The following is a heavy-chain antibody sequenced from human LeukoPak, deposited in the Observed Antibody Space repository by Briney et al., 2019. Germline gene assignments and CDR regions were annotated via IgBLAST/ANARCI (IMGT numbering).Heavy chain of an antibody. CDR1: GYSFTGYY. CDR3: ARGGMVDIVVVPENY. D-gene: IGHD2-2*01. V-gene: IGHV1-2*02. Sequence: ASVKVSCKASGYSFTGYYMHWVRQAPGQGLEWMGRIDPNSGGTKYAQKFEGRVTMTRYTSSSTDYMELSRLTSDDTAVYYCARGGMVDIVVVPENYWGQGTLVTVSS. J-gene: IGHJ4*02. CDR2: IDPNSGGT.